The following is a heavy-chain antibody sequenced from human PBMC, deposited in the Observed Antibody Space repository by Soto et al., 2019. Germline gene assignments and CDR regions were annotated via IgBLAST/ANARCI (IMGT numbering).Heavy chain of an antibody. CDR1: GGTFSSYA. CDR2: IIPIFGTA. Sequence: SVKVSCKASGGTFSSYALSWVRQAPGQGLEWMGGIIPIFGTANYAQKFQGRVTITADESTSTAYMELSSLRSEDTAVYYCARSAYSSGWYEGYGMDVWGQGTTVTVSS. J-gene: IGHJ6*02. V-gene: IGHV1-69*13. D-gene: IGHD6-19*01. CDR3: ARSAYSSGWYEGYGMDV.